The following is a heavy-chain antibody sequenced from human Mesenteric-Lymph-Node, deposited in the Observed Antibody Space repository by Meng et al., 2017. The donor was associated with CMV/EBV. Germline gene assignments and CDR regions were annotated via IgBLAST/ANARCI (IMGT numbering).Heavy chain of an antibody. D-gene: IGHD2-2*01. J-gene: IGHJ6*02. CDR3: AKDRGSIVLVPAAMGRKRYYYDGMDV. CDR2: IYSDDSST. V-gene: IGHV3-23*03. CDR1: GFTFSSYA. Sequence: GGSLRLSCAASGFTFSSYAMSWVRQAPGKGLEWVSVIYSDDSSTYYADSVKGRFTISRDNSKNTLYLQVNSLRAEDTAVYYCAKDRGSIVLVPAAMGRKRYYYDGMDVWGQGTTVTVS.